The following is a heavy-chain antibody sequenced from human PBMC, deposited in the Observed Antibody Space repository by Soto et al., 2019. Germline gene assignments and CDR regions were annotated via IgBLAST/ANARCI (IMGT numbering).Heavy chain of an antibody. V-gene: IGHV3-33*01. Sequence: GGSLRLSCAASGFTFSSYGMHWVRQAPGKGLEWVAVIWYDGSNKYYADSVKGRFTISRDNSKNTLYLQMNSLRAEDTAVYYCARGFTMVRGVITYYFDYWGQGTLVTVSS. D-gene: IGHD3-10*01. CDR2: IWYDGSNK. J-gene: IGHJ4*02. CDR3: ARGFTMVRGVITYYFDY. CDR1: GFTFSSYG.